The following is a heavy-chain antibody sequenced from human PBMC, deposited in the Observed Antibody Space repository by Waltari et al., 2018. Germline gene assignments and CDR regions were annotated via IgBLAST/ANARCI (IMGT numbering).Heavy chain of an antibody. D-gene: IGHD3-10*01. J-gene: IGHJ6*02. Sequence: QVQLVQSGAEVKKPGSSVKVSCKASGGPFSSYAISWVRQAPGQGLEWMGGIIPIFGTANYAQKFQGRVTITADESTSTAYMELSSLRSEDTAVYYCAGPNYYGSGSYYYYGMDVWGQGTTVTVSS. CDR3: AGPNYYGSGSYYYYGMDV. CDR2: IIPIFGTA. V-gene: IGHV1-69*13. CDR1: GGPFSSYA.